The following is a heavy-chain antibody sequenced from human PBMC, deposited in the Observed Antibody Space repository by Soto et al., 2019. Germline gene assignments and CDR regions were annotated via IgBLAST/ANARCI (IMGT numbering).Heavy chain of an antibody. J-gene: IGHJ4*01. V-gene: IGHV5-51*01. CDR1: GYTFTTYW. CDR3: ARLSPIIPAAIQSYYFDY. D-gene: IGHD2-2*02. Sequence: GESLKICCRGSGYTFTTYWIAWVRQMPGKGLEWMGIIYPGDSSTTYSPSFQGQVTFSVDKSISTATLQWSSLKASDTAIYYCARLSPIIPAAIQSYYFDYWGHGTLVTVSS. CDR2: IYPGDSST.